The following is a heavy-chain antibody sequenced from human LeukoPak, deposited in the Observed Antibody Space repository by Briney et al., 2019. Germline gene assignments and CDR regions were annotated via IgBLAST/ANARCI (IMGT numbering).Heavy chain of an antibody. V-gene: IGHV1-69*05. Sequence: SVKVSCKASGGTFSSYAISWVRQAPGQGLEWMGGIIPIFGTANYAQKFQGRVTITTDESTGTAYMELSSLRSEDTAVYYCATTVPKYYYYYYMDVWGKGTTVTVSS. CDR2: IIPIFGTA. D-gene: IGHD4-11*01. CDR1: GGTFSSYA. CDR3: ATTVPKYYYYYYMDV. J-gene: IGHJ6*03.